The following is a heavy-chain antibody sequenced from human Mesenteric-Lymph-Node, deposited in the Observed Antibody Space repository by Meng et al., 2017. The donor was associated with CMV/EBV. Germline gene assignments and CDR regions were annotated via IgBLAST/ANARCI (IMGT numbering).Heavy chain of an antibody. J-gene: IGHJ6*02. CDR2: ISSSSSYI. Sequence: GGSLKISCAASGFTFSSYSMNWVRQAPGKGLEWVSSISSSSSYIYYADSVKGRFTISRDNAKNSLYLQMNSLRAEDTAVYYCARVTAQQNYDFWSGYYTGFKDYYYYYGMDVWGQGTTVTVSS. V-gene: IGHV3-21*01. CDR3: ARVTAQQNYDFWSGYYTGFKDYYYYYGMDV. CDR1: GFTFSSYS. D-gene: IGHD3-3*01.